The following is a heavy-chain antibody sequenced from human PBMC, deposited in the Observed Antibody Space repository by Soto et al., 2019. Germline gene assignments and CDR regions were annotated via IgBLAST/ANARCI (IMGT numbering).Heavy chain of an antibody. CDR1: GFTFSSYA. Sequence: EVQLLDSGGGLIQPGGSLRLSCAASGFTFSSYAMGWFRQAPGKGLEWVSSISGTYGTHYADSVRGRFTISTDNSXNTLYLHMNSLRAEDTALYYCAKAYSTGWSEGYFDYWGQGTLVTVSS. J-gene: IGHJ4*02. CDR3: AKAYSTGWSEGYFDY. CDR2: ISGTYGT. D-gene: IGHD6-19*01. V-gene: IGHV3-23*01.